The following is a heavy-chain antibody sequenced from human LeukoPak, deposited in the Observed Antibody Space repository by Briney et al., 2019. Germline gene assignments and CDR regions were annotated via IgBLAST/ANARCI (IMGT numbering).Heavy chain of an antibody. D-gene: IGHD6-13*01. CDR3: ASAGIAAAALGWWFDP. CDR2: IYYSGST. Sequence: NPSETLSLTCTVSGGSISSSSYYWGWIRQPPGKGLEWIGSIYYSGSTYYNPSLKSRVTISVDTSKNQFSLKLSSVTAADTAVYYCASAGIAAAALGWWFDPWGQGTLVTVSS. CDR1: GGSISSSSYY. J-gene: IGHJ5*02. V-gene: IGHV4-39*07.